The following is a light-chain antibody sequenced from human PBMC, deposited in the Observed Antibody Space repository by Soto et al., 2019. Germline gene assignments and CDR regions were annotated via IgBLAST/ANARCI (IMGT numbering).Light chain of an antibody. CDR3: QSYDSSLSGVV. V-gene: IGLV1-40*01. CDR1: SSNIGAGYE. CDR2: GNS. J-gene: IGLJ2*01. Sequence: QSVLTQPPSGSGAPGQRVTISCTGSSSNIGAGYEVHWYQQLPGTAPKLLIYGNSNRPSGVPDRFSGSKSGTSASLASTGLQAEDEADYYCQSYDSSLSGVVFGGGTKLTVL.